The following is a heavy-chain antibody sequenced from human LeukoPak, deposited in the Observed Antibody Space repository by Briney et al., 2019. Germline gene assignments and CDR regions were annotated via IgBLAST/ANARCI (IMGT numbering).Heavy chain of an antibody. CDR3: ARGSIAALPPLAEYFQH. Sequence: PGGSLRLSCAASAFSFSDYYMTWIRQAPGKGLEWISYISSSGSSIYYADSVKGRFTISRDNGKNSLYLQMNSLRAEDTAVYYCARGSIAALPPLAEYFQHWGQGTLVTVSS. V-gene: IGHV3-11*01. D-gene: IGHD6-6*01. CDR2: ISSSGSSI. J-gene: IGHJ1*01. CDR1: AFSFSDYY.